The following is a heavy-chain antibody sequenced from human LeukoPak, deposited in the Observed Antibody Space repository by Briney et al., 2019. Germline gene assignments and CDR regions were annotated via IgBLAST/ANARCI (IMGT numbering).Heavy chain of an antibody. CDR2: IIPIFGTA. CDR1: GGTFSSYA. D-gene: IGHD2-2*01. Sequence: ASVKVSCKASGGTFSSYAISWVRQAPGQGLEWMGGIIPIFGTANYAQKFQGRVTITADESTSTAYMELSSLRSEDTAVYYCASDEPRYCSSTSCPYYYYMDVWGKGTTVTVSS. V-gene: IGHV1-69*13. CDR3: ASDEPRYCSSTSCPYYYYMDV. J-gene: IGHJ6*03.